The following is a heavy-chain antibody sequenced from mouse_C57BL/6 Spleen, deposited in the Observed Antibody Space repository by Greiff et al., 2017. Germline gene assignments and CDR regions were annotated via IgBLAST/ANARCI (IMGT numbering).Heavy chain of an antibody. CDR1: GFTFSDYG. V-gene: IGHV5-15*01. J-gene: IGHJ2*01. CDR3: ARANWDEYYFDY. CDR2: ISNLAYSI. D-gene: IGHD4-1*01. Sequence: EVKLMESGGGLVQPGGSLKLSCAASGFTFSDYGMAWVRQAPRKGPAWVAFISNLAYSIYYADTVTGRFTISRENAKNTLYLEMSSLRSEDTAMYYCARANWDEYYFDYWGQGTTLTVSS.